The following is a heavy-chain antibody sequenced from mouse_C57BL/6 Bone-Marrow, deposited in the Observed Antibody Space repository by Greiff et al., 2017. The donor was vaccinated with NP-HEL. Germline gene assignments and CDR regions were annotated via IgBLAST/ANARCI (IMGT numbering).Heavy chain of an antibody. CDR2: IWTGGGT. CDR1: GFSLTSYA. CDR3: ARNRYDGYWYFDV. J-gene: IGHJ1*03. D-gene: IGHD2-12*01. Sequence: VKLQQSGPGLVAPSQRLSITCTVSGFSLTSYAISWVRQPPGKGLEWLGVIWTGGGTNYNSALKSRLSISKDNSKSQVFLKMNSLQTDDTARYYCARNRYDGYWYFDVWGTGTTVTVSS. V-gene: IGHV2-9-1*01.